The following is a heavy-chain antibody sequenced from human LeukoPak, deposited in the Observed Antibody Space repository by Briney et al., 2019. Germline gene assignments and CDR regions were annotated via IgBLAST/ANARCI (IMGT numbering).Heavy chain of an antibody. CDR1: GFTVSSNY. V-gene: IGHV3-66*01. D-gene: IGHD2-21*01. CDR3: ARDSHGGDYYYYGMDV. J-gene: IGHJ6*02. Sequence: PGGSLRLSCAASGFTVSSNYMSWVRQAPGKGLEWVSVIYSGGSTYYADSVKGRFTISRDNSKNTLYLQMNSLRAEDTAVYFCARDSHGGDYYYYGMDVWGQGTTVTVSS. CDR2: IYSGGST.